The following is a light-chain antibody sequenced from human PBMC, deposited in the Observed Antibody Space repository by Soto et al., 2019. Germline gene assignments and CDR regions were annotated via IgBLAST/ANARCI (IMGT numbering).Light chain of an antibody. CDR3: SSYTSSSTLV. CDR2: DVS. Sequence: SALTQPASVSGSPGQSVTISCPWNSRGVGGYNYVSWYQQHPGKAPKLMIYDVSNRPSGVSNRFSGSKSGNTASLTISGLQAEDEADYYCSSYTSSSTLVFGTGTKVTVL. V-gene: IGLV2-14*01. CDR1: SRGVGGYNY. J-gene: IGLJ1*01.